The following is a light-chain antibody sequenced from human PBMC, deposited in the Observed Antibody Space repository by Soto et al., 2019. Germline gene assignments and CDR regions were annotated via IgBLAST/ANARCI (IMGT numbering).Light chain of an antibody. Sequence: QSVLTQPASVSGSPGQSITVSCTGTSSDVGGYNYVSWYQHHPGKAPKLMIYDVSHRPSGVSDRFSGSKSGNTASLTISGLQAEDEADYYCSSYTIHSSVVFGGGTKLTV. CDR2: DVS. V-gene: IGLV2-14*03. CDR3: SSYTIHSSVV. CDR1: SSDVGGYNY. J-gene: IGLJ2*01.